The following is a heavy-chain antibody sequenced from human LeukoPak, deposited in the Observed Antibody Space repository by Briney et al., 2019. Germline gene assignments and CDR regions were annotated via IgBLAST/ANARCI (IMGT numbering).Heavy chain of an antibody. J-gene: IGHJ4*02. V-gene: IGHV3-23*01. CDR3: AKDRRVRGYYFLGRGGYFDY. CDR1: GFMFGTYA. Sequence: TGGSLTLSCAASGFMFGTYAMSWVRQAPGKALEWVAAITATATTSYFADSVKGRFTISRDNSRNTLYLQMSSLRADDTAIYYCAKDRRVRGYYFLGRGGYFDYWGQGSLVTVSS. D-gene: IGHD3-3*01. CDR2: ITATATTS.